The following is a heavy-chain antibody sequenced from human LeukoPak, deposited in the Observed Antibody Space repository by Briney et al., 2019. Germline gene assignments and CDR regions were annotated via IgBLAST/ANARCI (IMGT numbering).Heavy chain of an antibody. J-gene: IGHJ4*02. Sequence: GGSLRLSCAASGFTSSSYEMNWVRQAPGKGLEWVSYISSSGSTIYYADSVKGRFTISRDNAKNSLYLQMNSLRAEDTAVYYCARLSRDGYNVFDYWGQGTLVTVSS. D-gene: IGHD5-24*01. CDR3: ARLSRDGYNVFDY. V-gene: IGHV3-48*03. CDR1: GFTSSSYE. CDR2: ISSSGSTI.